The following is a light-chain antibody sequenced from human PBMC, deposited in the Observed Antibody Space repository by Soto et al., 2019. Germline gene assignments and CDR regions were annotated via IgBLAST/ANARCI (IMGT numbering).Light chain of an antibody. CDR3: CSYAGSNILM. CDR2: DVN. V-gene: IGLV2-11*01. CDR1: SSDVGGYNY. J-gene: IGLJ3*02. Sequence: QSALTQPRSVSGSPGQSVTISCTGTSSDVGGYNYVSWYQQHPGKVPKLVIFDVNKRPSGVPARFSGSKSGNTASLTISGLQAEDEADYNCCSYAGSNILMFGGGTKVTVL.